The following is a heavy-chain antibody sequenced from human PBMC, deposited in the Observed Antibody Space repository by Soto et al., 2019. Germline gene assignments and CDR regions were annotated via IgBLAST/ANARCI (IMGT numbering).Heavy chain of an antibody. D-gene: IGHD3-3*01. CDR3: ARDYLEATD. V-gene: IGHV4-31*03. CDR1: GGSISSGGYY. J-gene: IGHJ4*02. Sequence: PSETLSLTCTVSGGSISSGGYYWSWIRQHPGKGLEWIGYIYYNGDTHYNPSLKSRVTISLDPSKNQFSLTMTSVTDADTAVYYCARDYLEATDWGQGTLVTVSS. CDR2: IYYNGDT.